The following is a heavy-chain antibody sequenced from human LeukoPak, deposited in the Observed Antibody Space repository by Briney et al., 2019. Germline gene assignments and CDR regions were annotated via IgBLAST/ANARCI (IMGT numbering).Heavy chain of an antibody. CDR2: IYYSGST. CDR1: GGSISSKSYY. D-gene: IGHD1-26*01. V-gene: IGHV4-39*01. Sequence: SETLSLTCTVSGGSISSKSYYWGWIRQPPGKGLEWIGSIYYSGSTYYNPSLKSRVTISVDTSKNQFSLKLSSVTAADTAVYYCATAEWEYFYFDSWGQGALVAVSS. CDR3: ATAEWEYFYFDS. J-gene: IGHJ4*02.